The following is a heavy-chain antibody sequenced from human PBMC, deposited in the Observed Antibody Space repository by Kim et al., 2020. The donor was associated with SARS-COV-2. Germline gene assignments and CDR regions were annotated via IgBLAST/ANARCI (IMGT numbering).Heavy chain of an antibody. CDR2: VSSSGDTT. CDR3: TKDGRGYSN. Sequence: GGSLRLSCAASGFTFSSFAMTWVRQAPGKGLESVSVVSSSGDTTYYADSVKGRFTISRDNSKNMLYLQMNSLRAEDTAGYYCTKDGRGYSNWGQGTLVT. V-gene: IGHV3-23*01. D-gene: IGHD2-15*01. CDR1: GFTFSSFA. J-gene: IGHJ4*02.